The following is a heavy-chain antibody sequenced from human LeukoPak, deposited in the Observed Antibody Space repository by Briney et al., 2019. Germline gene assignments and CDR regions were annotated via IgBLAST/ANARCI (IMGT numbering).Heavy chain of an antibody. CDR1: GFTFSSYG. CDR2: ISYDGSNK. J-gene: IGHJ4*02. Sequence: GGSLRLSCVASGFTFSSYGMHWVRQAPGKGLEWVAVISYDGSNKYYADSVKGRFTISRDNSKNTLYLQMNSLRAEDTAVYYCARGSTVTTRHSPPFFDYWGQGTLVTVSS. CDR3: ARGSTVTTRHSPPFFDY. D-gene: IGHD4-11*01. V-gene: IGHV3-30*03.